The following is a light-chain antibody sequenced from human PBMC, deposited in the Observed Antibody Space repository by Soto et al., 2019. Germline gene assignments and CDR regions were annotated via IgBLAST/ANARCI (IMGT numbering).Light chain of an antibody. CDR3: QQYNDWPRWA. V-gene: IGKV3-15*01. J-gene: IGKJ1*01. CDR2: GAS. Sequence: EIVMTQSPATLSVSPGDRATLSCRASQSVSNNLAWYQQKHGQAPRLLFYGASTRATGIPARFSGSGSGTGFTLTISSLQSEDFAVYFCQQYNDWPRWAFGQGTKVDIK. CDR1: QSVSNN.